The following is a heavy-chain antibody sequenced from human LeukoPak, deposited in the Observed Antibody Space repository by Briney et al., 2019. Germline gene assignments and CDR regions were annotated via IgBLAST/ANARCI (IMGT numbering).Heavy chain of an antibody. V-gene: IGHV4-34*01. CDR2: SNHSGST. D-gene: IGHD6-13*01. J-gene: IGHJ4*02. Sequence: PSETLSLTCAVYGGSFSGYYWSWIRQPPGKGLEWIGESNHSGSTNYNPSLKSRVTISVDTSKNQFSLKLSSVTAADTAVYYCARGRIIAAAVRLGYFDYWGQGTLVTVSS. CDR3: ARGRIIAAAVRLGYFDY. CDR1: GGSFSGYY.